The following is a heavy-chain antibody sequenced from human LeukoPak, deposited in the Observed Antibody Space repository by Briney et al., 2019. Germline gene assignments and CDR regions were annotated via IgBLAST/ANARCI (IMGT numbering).Heavy chain of an antibody. CDR1: GFIFSRYW. D-gene: IGHD6-13*01. V-gene: IGHV3-7*01. CDR2: IDQDGSDK. Sequence: GGSLRLSCAASGFIFSRYWMTWVRQAPGKGLEWVANIDQDGSDKLYVDSVKGRFTISRDNAKNSLYLQLNSLRAEDTAMYYCVRDQGAAGDYWDQGTLVFVSS. J-gene: IGHJ4*02. CDR3: VRDQGAAGDY.